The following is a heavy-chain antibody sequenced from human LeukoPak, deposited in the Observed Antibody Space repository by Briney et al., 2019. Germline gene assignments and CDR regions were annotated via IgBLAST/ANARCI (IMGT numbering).Heavy chain of an antibody. Sequence: GGSLRLSCVASGFTFSSYAMSWVRQAPGKGLEWVSGISAGGDTTYTADSVRGRFTISRDNAKNSLYLQMNSLRAEDTAMYYCARDPTVTNFHDAFDIWGQGTMVTVSS. D-gene: IGHD4-17*01. CDR2: ISAGGDTT. V-gene: IGHV3-23*01. J-gene: IGHJ3*02. CDR1: GFTFSSYA. CDR3: ARDPTVTNFHDAFDI.